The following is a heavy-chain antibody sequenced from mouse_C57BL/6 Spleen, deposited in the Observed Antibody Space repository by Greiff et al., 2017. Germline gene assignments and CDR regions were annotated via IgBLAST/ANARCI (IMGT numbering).Heavy chain of an antibody. J-gene: IGHJ2*01. CDR1: GFTFTGYW. V-gene: IGHV1-9*01. Sequence: VPLQQSGAELMKPAPSVKLSCKATGFTFTGYWIEWVKQRPGPGLEWFGEILPGSGSTNYNEKFKGKATFTTDTSSNTAYMQLSSLATEDSAIIYCARLRYYGEGGYWGQGTTLTVSS. CDR3: ARLRYYGEGGY. D-gene: IGHD1-1*01. CDR2: ILPGSGST.